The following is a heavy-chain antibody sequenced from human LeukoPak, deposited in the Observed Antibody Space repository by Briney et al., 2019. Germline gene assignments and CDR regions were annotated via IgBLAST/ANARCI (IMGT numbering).Heavy chain of an antibody. J-gene: IGHJ3*02. CDR2: ISGSGGST. Sequence: GGSLRLSCAASGFTFSSYTMNWVRQAPGKGLEWVSGISGSGGSTYYADSVKGRFTISRDNSKNTLYLQMKSLRAEDTALYYCARENYLYSSGYYGAFDIWGQGTMVTVSS. D-gene: IGHD3-22*01. CDR3: ARENYLYSSGYYGAFDI. V-gene: IGHV3-23*01. CDR1: GFTFSSYT.